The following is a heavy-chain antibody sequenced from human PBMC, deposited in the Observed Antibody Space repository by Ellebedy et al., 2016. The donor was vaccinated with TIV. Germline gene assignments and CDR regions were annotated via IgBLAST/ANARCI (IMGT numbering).Heavy chain of an antibody. V-gene: IGHV6-1*01. J-gene: IGHJ6*02. D-gene: IGHD3-16*01. CDR1: GDSVSTDIG. CDR2: TYYRSKWNN. CDR3: ARGWFGGGMGV. Sequence: LRLSCVISGDSVSTDIGWNWIRQSPSRGLEWLGRTYYRSKWNNDYAVSLKSRITINPDTSKNQFSLQLNSVTPEDTSVYYCARGWFGGGMGVWGQGTTVTVSS.